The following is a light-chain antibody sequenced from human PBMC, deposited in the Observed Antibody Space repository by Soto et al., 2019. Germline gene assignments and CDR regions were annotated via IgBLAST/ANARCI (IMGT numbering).Light chain of an antibody. Sequence: QSVLTQPVSVSGSPGQSITVSCTGTSSDVGAYDYVSWYQHHPGKAPKLIIYEVTNRPSGVSNRFSGSKSGNTASLTISGLQAEDEADYYCNSYTRSTKYVFGTGTKVTVL. CDR2: EVT. CDR3: NSYTRSTKYV. J-gene: IGLJ1*01. V-gene: IGLV2-14*01. CDR1: SSDVGAYDY.